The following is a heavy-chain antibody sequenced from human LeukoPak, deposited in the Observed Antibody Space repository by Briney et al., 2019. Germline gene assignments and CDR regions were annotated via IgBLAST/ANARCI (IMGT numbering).Heavy chain of an antibody. J-gene: IGHJ5*02. D-gene: IGHD3-10*01. CDR2: INPNSGGT. CDR3: ARDLVGYYGSGSYPSDH. V-gene: IGHV1-2*02. Sequence: GASVKVSCKASGYTFTGYYMHWVRQAPGQGLEWMGWINPNSGGTNYAQKFQGRVTMTRDTSISTAYMELSRLRSDDTAVYYCARDLVGYYGSGSYPSDHWGQGTLVTVSS. CDR1: GYTFTGYY.